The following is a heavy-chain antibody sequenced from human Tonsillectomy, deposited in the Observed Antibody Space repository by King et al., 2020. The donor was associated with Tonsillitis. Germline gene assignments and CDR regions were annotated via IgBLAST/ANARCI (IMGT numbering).Heavy chain of an antibody. J-gene: IGHJ4*02. CDR3: ARGVDYDDSSGYYFLDY. CDR1: GGSISSGGYY. Sequence: QLQESGPGMVKPSQTLSLNCTVSGGSISSGGYYWSWIRQHPGKGLEWIGYIYYSGSTYYNPSLKSLLTISVDTSKNHFSLKLRSVTAADTAVYYCARGVDYDDSSGYYFLDYWGQGTLVTVSS. V-gene: IGHV4-31*01. D-gene: IGHD3-22*01. CDR2: IYYSGST.